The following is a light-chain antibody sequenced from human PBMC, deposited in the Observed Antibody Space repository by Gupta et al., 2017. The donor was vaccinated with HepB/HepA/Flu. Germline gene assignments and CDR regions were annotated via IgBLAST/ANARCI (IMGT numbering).Light chain of an antibody. Sequence: EIAMTNSPATLSVSPGERATLSCRASQSVSSNLAWYQQKPGQAPRLLIYGASTRATGIPARFSGSGSGTEVSLTISSLQSEDFAVYYCQQYSNWPPYTFGQGTKLEIK. CDR1: QSVSSN. CDR2: GAS. V-gene: IGKV3-15*01. J-gene: IGKJ2*01. CDR3: QQYSNWPPYT.